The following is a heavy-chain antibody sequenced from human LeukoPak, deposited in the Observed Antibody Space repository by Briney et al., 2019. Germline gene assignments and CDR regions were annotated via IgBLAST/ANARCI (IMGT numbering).Heavy chain of an antibody. CDR2: IYTGGST. CDR1: GFPFSSNY. J-gene: IGHJ6*03. Sequence: PGGSLRLSCAASGFPFSSNYMSGVRQAPGKGLEGGSVIYTGGSTYYADSVKGRFTISRDNSKNTLYLQMNSLRAEDTAVYYCAREYSSSAEYYYYMDVWGKGTTVTVSS. CDR3: AREYSSSAEYYYYMDV. V-gene: IGHV3-53*01. D-gene: IGHD6-6*01.